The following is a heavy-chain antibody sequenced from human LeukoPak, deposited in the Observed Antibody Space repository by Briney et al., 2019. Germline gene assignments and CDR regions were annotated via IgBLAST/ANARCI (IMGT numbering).Heavy chain of an antibody. V-gene: IGHV4-59*01. D-gene: IGHD3-10*01. CDR2: IYYTGGT. CDR3: ARCNGSGSYYFDY. J-gene: IGHJ4*02. CDR1: GGSIGSDY. Sequence: SETLSLTCTVSGGSIGSDYWTWIRQPPGKGLEYIGYIYYTGGTNYNPSLKSRVTISVDTSKNQFSLKLSSVTAADTAVYYCARCNGSGSYYFDYWGQGTLATVSS.